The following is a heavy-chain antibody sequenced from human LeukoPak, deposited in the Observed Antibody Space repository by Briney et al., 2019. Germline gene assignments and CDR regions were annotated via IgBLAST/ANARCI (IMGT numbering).Heavy chain of an antibody. CDR3: ARGKYGSSWHDYRYYYYYYMDV. D-gene: IGHD6-13*01. Sequence: SETLSLTCTVSGGSISSSSYYWGWIRQPPGKGLEWIGSIYYSGSTYYNPSLKSRVTISVDTSKNQFSLKLSSVTAADTAVYYCARGKYGSSWHDYRYYYYYYMDVWGKGTTVTISS. V-gene: IGHV4-39*07. J-gene: IGHJ6*03. CDR2: IYYSGST. CDR1: GGSISSSSYY.